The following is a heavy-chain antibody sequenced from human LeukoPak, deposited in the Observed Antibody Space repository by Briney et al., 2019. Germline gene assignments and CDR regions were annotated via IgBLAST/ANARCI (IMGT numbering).Heavy chain of an antibody. V-gene: IGHV3-23*01. CDR1: EFDFSTHA. Sequence: QPGGSLRLSCAASEFDFSTHAMTWVRQAPGKGLEWVSAISISGTKTYYADSVKGRFTISRDNAKNTLYLQMNSLRAEDTAVYYCVRDLGGRSGHWGQGTLVTVSS. J-gene: IGHJ4*02. D-gene: IGHD1-26*01. CDR3: VRDLGGRSGH. CDR2: ISISGTKT.